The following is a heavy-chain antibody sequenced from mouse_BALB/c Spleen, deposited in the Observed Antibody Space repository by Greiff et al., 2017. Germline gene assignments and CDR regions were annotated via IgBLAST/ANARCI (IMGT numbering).Heavy chain of an antibody. CDR3: AREGDYGSSYWYFDV. V-gene: IGHV1S56*01. J-gene: IGHJ1*01. Sequence: VKVVESGPELVKPGALVKISCKASGYTFTSYDINWVKQRPGQGLEWIGWIYPGDGSTKYNEKFKGKATLTADKSSSTAYMQLSSLTSENSAVYFCAREGDYGSSYWYFDVWGAGTTVTVSS. D-gene: IGHD1-1*01. CDR2: IYPGDGST. CDR1: GYTFTSYD.